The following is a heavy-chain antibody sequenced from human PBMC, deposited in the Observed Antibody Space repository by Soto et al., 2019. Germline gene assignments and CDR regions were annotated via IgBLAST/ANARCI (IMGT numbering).Heavy chain of an antibody. V-gene: IGHV1-8*01. CDR3: ARVYSNCGGDCYRLSY. CDR1: GYTFTSYD. J-gene: IGHJ4*01. Sequence: AAVKVSCKASGYTFTSYDSNWVRQATGQGLEWMGWMNPNSGNTGYAQKFQGRVTMTRNTSISTAYMELSGLGSEDTAVYYCARVYSNCGGDCYRLSYWG. CDR2: MNPNSGNT. D-gene: IGHD2-21*02.